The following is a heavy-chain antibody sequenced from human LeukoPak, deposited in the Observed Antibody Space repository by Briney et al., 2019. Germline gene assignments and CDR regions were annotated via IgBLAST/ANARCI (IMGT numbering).Heavy chain of an antibody. V-gene: IGHV3-74*01. D-gene: IGHD3-10*01. Sequence: GGSLRLSCAASGFTFSSYWMHWVRQAPGKGLVWVPRINSDGSSTSYADSVKGRFTISRDNAKNTLYLQMNSLRAEDTAVYYCARVEFGELSPYFDYWGQGTLVTVSS. CDR3: ARVEFGELSPYFDY. J-gene: IGHJ4*02. CDR1: GFTFSSYW. CDR2: INSDGSST.